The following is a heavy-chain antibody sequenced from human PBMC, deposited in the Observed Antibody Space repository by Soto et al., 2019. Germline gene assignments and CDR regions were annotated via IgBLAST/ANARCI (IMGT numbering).Heavy chain of an antibody. J-gene: IGHJ5*02. Sequence: ASVKVSCKASGGTFSSYAISWVRQAPGQGLEWIGGVIPIFGTANYAQKFQGRVTITADESTSTAYMELSSLRSEDTAVYYCARNGGSSPFDPWGQGTLVTVSS. D-gene: IGHD1-26*01. CDR2: VIPIFGTA. CDR1: GGTFSSYA. V-gene: IGHV1-69*13. CDR3: ARNGGSSPFDP.